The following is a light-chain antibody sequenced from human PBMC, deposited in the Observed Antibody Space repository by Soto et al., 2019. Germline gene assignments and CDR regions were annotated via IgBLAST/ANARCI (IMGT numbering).Light chain of an antibody. CDR3: QQYKDHVWT. Sequence: DVQMTQSPSSLSASVGDRVSITCRASQSITKYLSWYQQKPGKAPKLLIYGASTLERGVPSRFSGSGSATEFTLTISGLQSDDFATYYCQQYKDHVWTFGQGTKV. J-gene: IGKJ1*01. CDR2: GAS. V-gene: IGKV1-5*01. CDR1: QSITKY.